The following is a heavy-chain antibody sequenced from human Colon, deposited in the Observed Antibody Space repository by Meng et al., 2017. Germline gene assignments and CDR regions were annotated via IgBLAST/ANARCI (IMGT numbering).Heavy chain of an antibody. CDR3: VRGKGYCSGGSCYTFDY. J-gene: IGHJ4*02. CDR1: GFTFSSSW. CDR2: IKCDGSEK. V-gene: IGHV3-52*01. Sequence: GESLKISCAASGFTFSSSWMHWVCQAPEKGLEWVADIKCDGSEKYYVDSVKGRLTISRDNAKNSLYLQVNSLRAEDMTVYYCVRGKGYCSGGSCYTFDYWGQGTLVTVS. D-gene: IGHD2-15*01.